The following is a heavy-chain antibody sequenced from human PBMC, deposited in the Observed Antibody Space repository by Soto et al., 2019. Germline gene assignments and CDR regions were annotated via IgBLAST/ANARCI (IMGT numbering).Heavy chain of an antibody. CDR3: ARVWVGTTFAYYYGMDV. CDR1: GYAFTSYY. V-gene: IGHV1-46*01. J-gene: IGHJ6*02. D-gene: IGHD1-1*01. Sequence: GASVKVSCKASGYAFTSYYMHWVRQAPGQGLEWMGIINPSGGSTSYAQKFQGRVTMTRDTSTSTVYMELSSLRSEDTAVYYCARVWVGTTFAYYYGMDVWGQGTTVTVSS. CDR2: INPSGGST.